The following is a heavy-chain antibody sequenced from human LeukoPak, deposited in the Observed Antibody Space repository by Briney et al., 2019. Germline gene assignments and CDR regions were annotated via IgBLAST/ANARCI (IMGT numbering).Heavy chain of an antibody. Sequence: HPGGSLRLSCAASGIIFSSYGMSWVRQALGKGLEWVAGISGSGVTTYYADSVKGRFTISRDNSKNTLYLQMNSLRAEDTAVYYCAKLGEFSSSSIMFRDYYYYMDVWGKGTTVTVSS. CDR2: ISGSGVTT. V-gene: IGHV3-23*01. CDR3: AKLGEFSSSSIMFRDYYYYMDV. J-gene: IGHJ6*03. CDR1: GIIFSSYG. D-gene: IGHD6-6*01.